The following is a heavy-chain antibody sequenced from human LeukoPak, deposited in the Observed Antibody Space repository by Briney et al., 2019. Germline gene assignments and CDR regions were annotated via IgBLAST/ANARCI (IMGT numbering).Heavy chain of an antibody. Sequence: GASVKVSCKASGGTFSSYAISWVRQAPGQGLEWMGGIIPIFGTANYAQKFQGRVTMTRDTSTSTVYMELSSLRSADTAVYYCASEYKYDSSGANAFDIWGQGTMVTVSS. CDR2: IIPIFGTA. V-gene: IGHV1-69*05. CDR3: ASEYKYDSSGANAFDI. D-gene: IGHD3-22*01. J-gene: IGHJ3*02. CDR1: GGTFSSYA.